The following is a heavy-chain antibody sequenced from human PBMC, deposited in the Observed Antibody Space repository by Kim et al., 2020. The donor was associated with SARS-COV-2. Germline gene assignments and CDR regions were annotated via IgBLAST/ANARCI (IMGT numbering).Heavy chain of an antibody. CDR3: VKGEVVVTYYFDY. J-gene: IGHJ4*02. CDR2: ISSNGGST. V-gene: IGHV3-64D*09. D-gene: IGHD3-22*01. Sequence: GGSLRLSCSASGFTFSSYAMHWVRQAPGKGLEYVSAISSNGGSTYYADSVKGRFTISRDNSKNTLYLQMSSLRAEDTAVYYCVKGEVVVTYYFDYWGQGTLVTVSS. CDR1: GFTFSSYA.